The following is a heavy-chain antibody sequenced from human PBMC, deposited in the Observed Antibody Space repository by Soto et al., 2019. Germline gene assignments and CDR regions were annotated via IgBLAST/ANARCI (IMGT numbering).Heavy chain of an antibody. V-gene: IGHV1-69*06. D-gene: IGHD1-7*01. CDR2: IIPISGAA. CDR3: ARDMTRTVVPYFDF. J-gene: IGHJ4*02. Sequence: GASVKVSCKASGGTFSNYVVNWVRQAPVQGLEWMGRIIPISGAANYAQKFQGRVTITADKYTSTSHMELSSLRSEDTAVYYCARDMTRTVVPYFDFWGQGTLVTVSS. CDR1: GGTFSNYV.